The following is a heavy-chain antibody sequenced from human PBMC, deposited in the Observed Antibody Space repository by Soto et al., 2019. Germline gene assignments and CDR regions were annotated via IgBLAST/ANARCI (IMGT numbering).Heavy chain of an antibody. CDR2: IYYSGST. CDR3: ARMNYYDNSGYPFDY. J-gene: IGHJ4*02. V-gene: IGHV4-59*01. CDR1: GGSISSYY. D-gene: IGHD3-22*01. Sequence: PSETLSLTCTVSGGSISSYYWSWIRQPPGKGLEWIGYIYYSGSTNYNPSLKSRVTISVDTSKNQFSLRLNSVTAADTAVYYCARMNYYDNSGYPFDYWGQGMMVTGS.